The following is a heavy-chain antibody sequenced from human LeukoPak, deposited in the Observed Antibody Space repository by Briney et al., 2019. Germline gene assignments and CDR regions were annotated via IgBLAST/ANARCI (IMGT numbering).Heavy chain of an antibody. J-gene: IGHJ6*02. CDR1: GYTFTSYY. CDR3: ARVRDTPRGSIHYDSSGYRYYYYGMDV. Sequence: ASVKVSCKASGYTFTSYYMHWVRQAPGQGLEWMGIINPSGGSTSYAQKFQGRVTTTRDTSTSTVYMELSSLRSEDTAVYYCARVRDTPRGSIHYDSSGYRYYYYGMDVWGQGTTVTVSS. V-gene: IGHV1-46*01. CDR2: INPSGGST. D-gene: IGHD3-22*01.